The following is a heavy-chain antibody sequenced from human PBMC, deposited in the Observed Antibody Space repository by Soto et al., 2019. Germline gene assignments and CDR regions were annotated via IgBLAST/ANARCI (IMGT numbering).Heavy chain of an antibody. Sequence: QVQLVQSGAEVKKPGSSVKVSCKASGGTFSSYTISWVRQAPGQGLEWMGRIIPILGIANYAQKFQGRVTITADKSTSKAYMELSSLRSEDTAVYYCARGGCSGGSCYSPFDYWGQGTLVTVSS. CDR3: ARGGCSGGSCYSPFDY. D-gene: IGHD2-15*01. J-gene: IGHJ4*02. V-gene: IGHV1-69*02. CDR2: IIPILGIA. CDR1: GGTFSSYT.